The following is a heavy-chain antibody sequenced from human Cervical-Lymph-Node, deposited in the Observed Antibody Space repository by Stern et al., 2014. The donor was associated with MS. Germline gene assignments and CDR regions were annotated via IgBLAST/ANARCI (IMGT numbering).Heavy chain of an antibody. CDR2: IYHSGTT. V-gene: IGHV4-4*02. Sequence: QVQLQESGPGLVKPSGTLSLTCAVSGGSISNTNWWGWVRQTPGMGLEWIGEIYHSGTTNFSPSLKSRVTMSVDKPKTQFSLEVKSVTAADTAIYYCARVNTGYNWFDYWGQGTLVTVSS. D-gene: IGHD5-12*01. J-gene: IGHJ5*01. CDR1: GGSISNTNW. CDR3: ARVNTGYNWFDY.